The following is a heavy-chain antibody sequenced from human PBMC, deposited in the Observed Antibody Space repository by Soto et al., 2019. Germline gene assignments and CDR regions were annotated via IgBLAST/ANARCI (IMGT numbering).Heavy chain of an antibody. J-gene: IGHJ4*02. V-gene: IGHV3-30-3*01. CDR2: ISKDGSVQ. Sequence: QVQLVESGGRVVQPGRSLRLSCAASGFIFNRYAIHWVRQTPGKGLEWVAVISKDGSVQYYADSVRGRFIISRDKSKDTVHLEMNSLRAEDTAVFYCARSRSGAVPDSFGYWGQGTLVTVSS. D-gene: IGHD3-3*01. CDR3: ARSRSGAVPDSFGY. CDR1: GFIFNRYA.